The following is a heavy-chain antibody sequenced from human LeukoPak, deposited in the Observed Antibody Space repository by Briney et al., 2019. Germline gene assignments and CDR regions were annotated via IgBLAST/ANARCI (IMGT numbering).Heavy chain of an antibody. D-gene: IGHD3-10*01. V-gene: IGHV1-18*01. Sequence: GASEKVSCKASGHTFTSYGISWVRQAPGQGLEWMGWISAYNGNTNYAQKLQGRVTMTTDTSTSTAYMELRSLRSDDTAVYYCARRFGDLLNVGGEFDYCGQGTLVTVSS. CDR1: GHTFTSYG. CDR2: ISAYNGNT. J-gene: IGHJ4*02. CDR3: ARRFGDLLNVGGEFDY.